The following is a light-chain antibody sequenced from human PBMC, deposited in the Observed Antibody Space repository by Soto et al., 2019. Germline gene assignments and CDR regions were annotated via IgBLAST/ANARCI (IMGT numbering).Light chain of an antibody. CDR3: QQRSYGLT. J-gene: IGKJ3*01. CDR1: QSVHNY. CDR2: DPS. Sequence: EIVLTQSPATLSLSPGQRATLSCRASQSVHNYLAWYQQKPGQAPRLLIYDPSNRATGIPARFSGSGSGTDFTLTISSLEPEDFAVYYCQQRSYGLTFGPGTKVDFK. V-gene: IGKV3-11*01.